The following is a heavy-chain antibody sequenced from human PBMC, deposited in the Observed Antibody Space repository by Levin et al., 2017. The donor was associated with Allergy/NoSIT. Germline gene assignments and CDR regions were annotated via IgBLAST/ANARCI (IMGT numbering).Heavy chain of an antibody. CDR2: SGNKANSHTT. Sequence: GGSLRLSCTASGFTFSDHHMDWVRQAPGKGLEWVGRSGNKANSHTTEYAASVTGRFTVSRDDSKNSVLLQMDSLKTEDTAVYYCIRVVGAGTSDCWGQGTLVTVSS. CDR1: GFTFSDHH. V-gene: IGHV3-72*01. CDR3: IRVVGAGTSDC. J-gene: IGHJ4*02. D-gene: IGHD1-26*01.